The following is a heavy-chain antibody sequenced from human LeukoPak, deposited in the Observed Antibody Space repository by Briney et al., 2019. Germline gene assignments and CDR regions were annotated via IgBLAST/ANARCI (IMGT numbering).Heavy chain of an antibody. CDR1: GYTFTGYY. CDR2: INPNSGGT. Sequence: GASVKVSCKASGYTFTGYYMHWVRQAPGQGLEWMGWINPNSGGTNYAQKFQGRVTMTRDTSISTAYMELSRLRSDDTAVYYCARDRIVGATSSNWFDPWGQGTLVTVSS. CDR3: ARDRIVGATSSNWFDP. D-gene: IGHD1-26*01. J-gene: IGHJ5*02. V-gene: IGHV1-2*02.